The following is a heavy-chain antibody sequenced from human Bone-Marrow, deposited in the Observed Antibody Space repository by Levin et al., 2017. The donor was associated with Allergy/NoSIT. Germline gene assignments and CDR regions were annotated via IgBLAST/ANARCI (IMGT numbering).Heavy chain of an antibody. Sequence: PGESLKISCVASGFTVSSNYMNWVRQAPGKGLEWVSVIYSGGSTYYADSVKGRFTISRDNSKNTLYLQMSSLRAEDTAVYYCATDRGYCSNTTCYLPDAFDIWGQGTMVTVSS. V-gene: IGHV3-66*01. CDR2: IYSGGST. CDR1: GFTVSSNY. CDR3: ATDRGYCSNTTCYLPDAFDI. D-gene: IGHD2-2*03. J-gene: IGHJ3*02.